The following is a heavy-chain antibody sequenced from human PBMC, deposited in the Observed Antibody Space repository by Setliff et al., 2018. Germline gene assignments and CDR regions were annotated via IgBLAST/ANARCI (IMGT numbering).Heavy chain of an antibody. Sequence: PSETLSLTCAVYGGSFSGYYWSWIRQPPGKGLEWIGEINHSGSTNYNPSLKSRLTISVDTSKNQFSLKLSSVTAADTATYYCARAGPTVTFFRVLVISWWDPWGQGSLVTVSS. CDR2: INHSGST. D-gene: IGHD3-3*01. V-gene: IGHV4-34*01. J-gene: IGHJ5*02. CDR3: ARAGPTVTFFRVLVISWWDP. CDR1: GGSFSGYY.